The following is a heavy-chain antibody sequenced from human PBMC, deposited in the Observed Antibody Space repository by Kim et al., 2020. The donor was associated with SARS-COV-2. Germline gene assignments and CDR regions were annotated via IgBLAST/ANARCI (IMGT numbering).Heavy chain of an antibody. CDR3: ATLRGYSYPGSFEL. V-gene: IGHV4-4*02. D-gene: IGHD5-18*01. J-gene: IGHJ2*01. Sequence: NPSLKSRVTISVDKSKNQCSLKLSSVTAADTAVYYWATLRGYSYPGSFELWGRGTLVTVSS.